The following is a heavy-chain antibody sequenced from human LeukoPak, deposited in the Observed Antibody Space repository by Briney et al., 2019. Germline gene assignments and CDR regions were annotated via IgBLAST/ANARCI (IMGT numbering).Heavy chain of an antibody. CDR3: ARGNYHNYCSSTSCYGYFDY. D-gene: IGHD2-2*01. CDR2: IGTAGDP. Sequence: GGSLRLSCAASGFTFSSYDMHWVRQATGKGLEWGSAIGTAGDPYYPGSVKGRFTISRENAKNSLYLQMNSLRAGDTAVYYCARGNYHNYCSSTSCYGYFDYWGQGTLVTVSS. J-gene: IGHJ4*02. V-gene: IGHV3-13*05. CDR1: GFTFSSYD.